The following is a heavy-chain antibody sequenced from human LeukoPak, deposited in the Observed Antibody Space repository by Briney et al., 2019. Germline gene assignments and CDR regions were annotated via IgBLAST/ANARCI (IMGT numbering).Heavy chain of an antibody. CDR3: ARGYSTSSGVFDY. Sequence: GGSLRLSSAASGFTFSSYGLHWVRQAPGKGLEWVAVIWYDGSNKYYADSVKGRFTISRDDSKNTLYLQMNSLRAEDTAVYYCARGYSTSSGVFDYWGRGTLVTVSS. J-gene: IGHJ4*02. CDR1: GFTFSSYG. V-gene: IGHV3-33*01. D-gene: IGHD6-6*01. CDR2: IWYDGSNK.